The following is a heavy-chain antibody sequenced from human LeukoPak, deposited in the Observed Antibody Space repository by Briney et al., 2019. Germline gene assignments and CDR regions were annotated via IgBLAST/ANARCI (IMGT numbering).Heavy chain of an antibody. V-gene: IGHV1-69*13. CDR3: AIVLWFGGGALYYYYYMDV. CDR1: GGTFSSYA. CDR2: IIPIFGTA. D-gene: IGHD3-10*01. J-gene: IGHJ6*03. Sequence: ASVKVSCKASGGTFSSYAISWVRQAPGQGLEWMGGIIPIFGTANYAQKFQGRVTITADESTSTAYMELSSLRSEDTAGYYCAIVLWFGGGALYYYYYMDVWGKGTTVTISS.